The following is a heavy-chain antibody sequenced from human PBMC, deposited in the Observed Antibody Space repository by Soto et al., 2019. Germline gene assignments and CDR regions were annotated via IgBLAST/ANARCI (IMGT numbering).Heavy chain of an antibody. Sequence: QVQLVESGGGVVQPGRSLRLSCAASGFTLSSYSMHWVRQAPGKGLEWVGVISYDGNKKYYRDSVKGRFSISRDTSNKTVHLQMNSLRPDDTAVYYCARSVAVAGLDYWGQGSLVTVSS. CDR3: ARSVAVAGLDY. V-gene: IGHV3-30-3*01. CDR1: GFTLSSYS. D-gene: IGHD6-19*01. J-gene: IGHJ4*02. CDR2: ISYDGNKK.